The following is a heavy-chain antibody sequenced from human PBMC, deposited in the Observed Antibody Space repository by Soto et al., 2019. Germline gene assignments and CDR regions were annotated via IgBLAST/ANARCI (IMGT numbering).Heavy chain of an antibody. CDR2: ISYDGSNK. CDR3: ARDLLRYFDWSNNWFDP. V-gene: IGHV3-30-3*01. CDR1: GFTFSSYA. Sequence: QVQLVESGGGVVQPGRSLRLSCAASGFTFSSYAMHWVRQAPGKGLEWVAVISYDGSNKYYADSVKGRFTISRDNSKNTLYLQMNSLRAEDTAVYYCARDLLRYFDWSNNWFDPWGQGTLVTVSS. J-gene: IGHJ5*02. D-gene: IGHD3-9*01.